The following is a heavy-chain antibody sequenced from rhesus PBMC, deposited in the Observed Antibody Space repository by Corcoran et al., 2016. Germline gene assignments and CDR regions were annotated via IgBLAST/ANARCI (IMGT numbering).Heavy chain of an antibody. CDR1: GYSISRGYY. V-gene: IGHV4S14*01. CDR2: IYGSGGCN. D-gene: IGHD5-24*01. J-gene: IGHJ4*01. Sequence: QVQLQESGPGLVKPSETLSLTCAVSGYSISRGYYWGWLCQPPVQRLEWVGSIYGSGGCNYLNPSLKSRVTLSVDTSKNQFSLKLSSVTAADTAVYYCARDYSGVHGGYFDYWGQGVLVTVSS. CDR3: ARDYSGVHGGYFDY.